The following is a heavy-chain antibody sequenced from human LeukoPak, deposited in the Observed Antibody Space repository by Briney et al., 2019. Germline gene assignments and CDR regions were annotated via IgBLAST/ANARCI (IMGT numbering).Heavy chain of an antibody. V-gene: IGHV4-30-2*01. CDR1: GGSISSGGYY. J-gene: IGHJ4*02. CDR2: IYHSGST. CDR3: ASSKGDSSGWYFDYFDY. Sequence: SETLSLTCTVSGGSISSGGYYWSWIRQPPGKGLEWIGYIYHSGSTYYNPSFKSRVTISVDRSKNQFSLKLSSVTAADTAVYYCASSKGDSSGWYFDYFDYWGQGTLVTVSS. D-gene: IGHD6-19*01.